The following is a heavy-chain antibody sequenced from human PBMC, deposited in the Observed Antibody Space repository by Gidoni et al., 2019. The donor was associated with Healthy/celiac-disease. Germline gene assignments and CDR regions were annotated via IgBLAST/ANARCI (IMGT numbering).Heavy chain of an antibody. V-gene: IGHV4-39*01. D-gene: IGHD3-16*02. CDR3: ARHSYDYIWGSYRFYYFDY. Sequence: QLQLQESGPGLVKPSDTLSLTCTVSCVSISSSSYYWGWIRQPPGKGLEWIGSIYYSGRTYYNPSLKSRVTISVDTSKNQFSLKLSSVTAADTAVYYCARHSYDYIWGSYRFYYFDYWGQGTLVTVSS. CDR2: IYYSGRT. CDR1: CVSISSSSYY. J-gene: IGHJ4*02.